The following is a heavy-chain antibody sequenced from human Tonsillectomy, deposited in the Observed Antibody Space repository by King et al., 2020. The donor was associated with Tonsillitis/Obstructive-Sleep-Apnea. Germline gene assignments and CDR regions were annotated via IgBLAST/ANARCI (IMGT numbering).Heavy chain of an antibody. CDR1: GFSLSTSGVG. CDR2: IYWDDDK. V-gene: IGHV2-5*02. Sequence: ITLQESGPTLVKPTQTLTLTCSFSGFSLSTSGVGVGWIRQPPGKALEWLALIYWDDDKLYSPSQQSRLTITKDTSKNRVVLTMTNMDPVDTATYFCAHRLVTTMARDAFDIWGQGTMVTVSS. J-gene: IGHJ3*02. CDR3: AHRLVTTMARDAFDI. D-gene: IGHD5-18*01.